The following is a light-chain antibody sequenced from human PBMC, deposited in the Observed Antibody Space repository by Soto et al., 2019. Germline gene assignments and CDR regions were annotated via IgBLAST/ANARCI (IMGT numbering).Light chain of an antibody. J-gene: IGKJ1*01. CDR3: QHYNSYSEA. Sequence: DTQMTQSPSTLSGSVGDRVTITCRASQTISSRLAWYQQKPGKAPKLLIYKASTLKSGVPSRFSGSGSGTEFTLTISSLQPDDFATYYCQHYNSYSEAFGQGTKV. V-gene: IGKV1-5*03. CDR2: KAS. CDR1: QTISSR.